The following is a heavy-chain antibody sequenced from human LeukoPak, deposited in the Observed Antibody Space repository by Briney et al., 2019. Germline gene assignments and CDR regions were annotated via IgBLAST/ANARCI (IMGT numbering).Heavy chain of an antibody. D-gene: IGHD2-2*01. V-gene: IGHV4-39*07. J-gene: IGHJ5*02. CDR3: ARGSVPNWFDP. CDR1: GGSISSSSYY. Sequence: SETLSLTCTVSGGSISSSSYYWGWIRQPPGKGLEWIGSIYYSGSTYYNPSLKSRVTISVDTSKNQFSLKLSSVTAADTAVYYCARGSVPNWFDPWGQGTLVTVSS. CDR2: IYYSGST.